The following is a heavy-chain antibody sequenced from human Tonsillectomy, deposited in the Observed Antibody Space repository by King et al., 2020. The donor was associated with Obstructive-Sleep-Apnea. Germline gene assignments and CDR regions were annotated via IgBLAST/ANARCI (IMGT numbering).Heavy chain of an antibody. CDR3: TRMVTAAYYYYAVDV. Sequence: QLQESGPGLVKPSETLSLTCSVSGASISSTSYCWGWIRQPPGKGLEWIGNIDYSGSTNYNPSLKNRITISVDKSKKQLSLRLRSVTAADTAVYFCTRMVTAAYYYYAVDVWGQGTTVTVSS. J-gene: IGHJ6*02. CDR2: IDYSGST. D-gene: IGHD2-8*01. V-gene: IGHV4-39*07. CDR1: GASISSTSYC.